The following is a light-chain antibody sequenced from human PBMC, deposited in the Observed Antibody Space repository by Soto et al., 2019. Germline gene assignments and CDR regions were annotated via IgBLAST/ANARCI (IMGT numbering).Light chain of an antibody. Sequence: QSALTQPASVSGSPGQSITISCTGTSSDVGGYDYVSWYQQHPGKAPKLIIYEVSNRPSGVSNRFSGSKSGNTASLTISGLQAEDETDYYCSSYTASSTLVVFGGGTQLTV. CDR1: SSDVGGYDY. CDR2: EVS. CDR3: SSYTASSTLVV. V-gene: IGLV2-14*01. J-gene: IGLJ2*01.